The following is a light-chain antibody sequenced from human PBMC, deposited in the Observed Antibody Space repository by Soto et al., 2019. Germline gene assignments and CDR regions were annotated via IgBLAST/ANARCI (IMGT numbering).Light chain of an antibody. CDR2: DAS. Sequence: EIAMTQSPATLYLSPGERATLSCRASQSVSSKLAWYQQKPGQAPRLLIYDASTRATGIPARFSGSGSGTEFTLTISSLQYEDFAVYYCQQFNNWPRTFCQGTKVDIK. CDR3: QQFNNWPRT. V-gene: IGKV3-15*01. J-gene: IGKJ1*01. CDR1: QSVSSK.